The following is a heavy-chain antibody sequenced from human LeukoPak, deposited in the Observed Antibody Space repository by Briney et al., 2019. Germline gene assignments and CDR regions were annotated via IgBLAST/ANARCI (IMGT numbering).Heavy chain of an antibody. J-gene: IGHJ4*02. CDR3: AKDIMVRGVIIAGFDY. V-gene: IGHV3-23*01. CDR1: GFTFSSYG. Sequence: GGSLRLSCAASGFTFSSYGMSWVRQAPGKGLEWVSAISGSGGSTYYADSVKGRFTISRDNSKNTLYLQMNSLRAEDTAVYYCAKDIMVRGVIIAGFDYWGQGTLVTVSS. CDR2: ISGSGGST. D-gene: IGHD3-10*01.